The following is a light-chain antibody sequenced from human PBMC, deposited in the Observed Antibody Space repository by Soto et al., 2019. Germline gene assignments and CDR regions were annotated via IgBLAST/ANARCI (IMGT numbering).Light chain of an antibody. CDR1: QGIGDR. CDR3: LHTDSFPWT. V-gene: IGKV1-12*01. J-gene: IGKJ1*01. Sequence: DVRMSQSPGSCSTLLGGKVTITRRASQGIGDRLAWHQQRPGKVHQLLIFAASSLQSGVPSRFSGSGSGTYFTLTISNLQPEDVATYYCLHTDSFPWTFGQGTKVDIK. CDR2: AAS.